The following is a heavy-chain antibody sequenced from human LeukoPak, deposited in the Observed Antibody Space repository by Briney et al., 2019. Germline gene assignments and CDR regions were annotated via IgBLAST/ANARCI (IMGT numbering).Heavy chain of an antibody. CDR3: AREEGGDSSGWALDY. CDR1: GFTFSSYS. CDR2: ISNNGYTI. Sequence: GGSLRLSCAVSGFTFSSYSMNWVRQGPGKGLEWVSYISNNGYTIYYADSVKGRFTISRDNAKNSLYLQMNSLRAEDTAVYYCAREEGGDSSGWALDYWGQGTLVTVSS. D-gene: IGHD6-19*01. J-gene: IGHJ4*02. V-gene: IGHV3-48*04.